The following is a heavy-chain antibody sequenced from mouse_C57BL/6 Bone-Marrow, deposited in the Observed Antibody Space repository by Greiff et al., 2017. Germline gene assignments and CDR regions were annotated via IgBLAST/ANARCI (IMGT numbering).Heavy chain of an antibody. CDR2: INPGSGGT. D-gene: IGHD1-1*01. CDR1: GYAFTNYL. Sequence: QVHVKQSGAELVRPGTSVKVSCKASGYAFTNYLIEWVKQRPGQGLEWIGVINPGSGGTNYNEKFKGKATLTADKSSSTAYMPLSSLTSEDSAVYFCARVIYYYGSSYVYWYFDVWGTGTTVTVSS. V-gene: IGHV1-54*01. CDR3: ARVIYYYGSSYVYWYFDV. J-gene: IGHJ1*03.